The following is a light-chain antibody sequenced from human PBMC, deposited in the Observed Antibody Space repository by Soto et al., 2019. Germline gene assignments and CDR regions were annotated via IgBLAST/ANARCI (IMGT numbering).Light chain of an antibody. CDR1: QSVRSTY. J-gene: IGKJ4*01. Sequence: EIVLTQSPGTLSLSPGERATLSCRASQSVRSTYLAWYQQKPGQAPSLLIYGASRRSTGIPDRFSGSGSGTGFTLTISRLETEDFAVYYCQQYESSPTTFGGGTKVEIK. V-gene: IGKV3-20*01. CDR3: QQYESSPTT. CDR2: GAS.